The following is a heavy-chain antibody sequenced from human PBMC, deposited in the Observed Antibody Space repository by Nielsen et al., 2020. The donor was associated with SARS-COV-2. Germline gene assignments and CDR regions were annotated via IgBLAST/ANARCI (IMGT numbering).Heavy chain of an antibody. D-gene: IGHD1-26*01. CDR1: GFTFSSYA. V-gene: IGHV3-30-3*01. CDR3: ARVGSYSDYYYYYMDV. J-gene: IGHJ6*03. CDR2: LSYDGSNK. Sequence: GESLKIYCAASGFTFSSYAMHWVRQAPGKGLEWVAVLSYDGSNKYYADSVKGRFTISRENSKNTLYLQMNSLRAEDTAVYYCARVGSYSDYYYYYMDVWGKGTTVTVSS.